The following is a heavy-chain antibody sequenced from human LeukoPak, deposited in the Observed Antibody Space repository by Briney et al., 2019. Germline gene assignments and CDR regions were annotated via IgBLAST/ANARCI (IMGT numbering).Heavy chain of an antibody. V-gene: IGHV1-69*05. Sequence: GASVKVSCKASGGTFSSYAISWVRQAPGQGLEWMGGINPIFGTANYAQKFQGRVTITTDESTSTAYMELSSLRSEDTAVYYCARDGSLTGGINWFDPWGQGTLVTVSS. CDR1: GGTFSSYA. CDR3: ARDGSLTGGINWFDP. D-gene: IGHD3-16*01. CDR2: INPIFGTA. J-gene: IGHJ5*02.